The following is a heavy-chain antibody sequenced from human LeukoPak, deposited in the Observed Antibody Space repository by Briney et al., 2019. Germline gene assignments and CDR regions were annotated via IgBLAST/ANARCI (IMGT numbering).Heavy chain of an antibody. CDR3: AKDYYYDSSGYYYPIDY. J-gene: IGHJ4*02. Sequence: PGGSLRLSCAASGFTFSSYAMSWVRQAPGKGLEWVSYISSSGSTIYYADSVKGRFTISRDNAKNTLYLQMNSLRAEDTAVYYCAKDYYYDSSGYYYPIDYWGQGTLVTVSS. V-gene: IGHV3-48*04. D-gene: IGHD3-22*01. CDR1: GFTFSSYA. CDR2: ISSSGSTI.